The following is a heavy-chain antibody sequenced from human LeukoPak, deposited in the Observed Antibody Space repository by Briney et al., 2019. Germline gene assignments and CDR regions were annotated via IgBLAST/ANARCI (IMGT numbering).Heavy chain of an antibody. CDR1: GYSFTNYW. Sequence: GESLQISCKGSGYSFTNYWIGWVRQLPGKGLEWMGIIYPRDSDTRYSPSFQGQVTISADKSISTAYLQWSSLKASDTAMYYCARHTPMAPYYFDYWGQGTLATVSS. J-gene: IGHJ4*02. CDR3: ARHTPMAPYYFDY. V-gene: IGHV5-51*01. CDR2: IYPRDSDT. D-gene: IGHD5-18*01.